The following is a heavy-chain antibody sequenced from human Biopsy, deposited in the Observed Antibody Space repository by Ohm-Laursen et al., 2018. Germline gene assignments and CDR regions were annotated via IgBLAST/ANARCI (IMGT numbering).Heavy chain of an antibody. CDR3: ARHPTGFWFDP. J-gene: IGHJ5*02. Sequence: TLPLTCSVSGGSISSSTTYYWAWLRQPPGKGLEWIGSIYNTETTFYNPSLKSRVTISVDTSTNQFSLKVSSVTAADTALYFCARHPTGFWFDPWGQGTLVIVSS. V-gene: IGHV4-39*01. CDR2: IYNTETT. CDR1: GGSISSSTTYY.